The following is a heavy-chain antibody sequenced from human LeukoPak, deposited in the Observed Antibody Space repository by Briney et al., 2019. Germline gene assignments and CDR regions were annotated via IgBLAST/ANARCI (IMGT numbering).Heavy chain of an antibody. CDR3: ARHDSGGYYHNQFDY. CDR1: GGSISSYY. D-gene: IGHD3-22*01. CDR2: IYSSGST. Sequence: SETLSLTCSVSGGSISSYYWSWIRQPPGKGLEWIGYIYSSGSTNYNPSLKSRVTVSVDTSKNQFSLKLTSVTAADTAVYYCARHDSGGYYHNQFDYWGQGTLVTVSS. J-gene: IGHJ4*02. V-gene: IGHV4-4*09.